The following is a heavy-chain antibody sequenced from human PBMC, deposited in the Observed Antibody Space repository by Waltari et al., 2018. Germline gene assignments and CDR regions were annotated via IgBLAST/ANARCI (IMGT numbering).Heavy chain of an antibody. J-gene: IGHJ6*03. Sequence: VQLAESGGGMVQPGRSLRLSCCASGFPFSSSWMTWGRQAPGKGLEWVANIKQDGSENYYVDSVKGRFTISRDDAKNSLYLQMNSLRNEDTAVYFCARVFVYGANSGKRPMDVWGKGTTVTVSS. V-gene: IGHV3-7*01. CDR2: IKQDGSEN. CDR3: ARVFVYGANSGKRPMDV. D-gene: IGHD4-17*01. CDR1: GFPFSSSW.